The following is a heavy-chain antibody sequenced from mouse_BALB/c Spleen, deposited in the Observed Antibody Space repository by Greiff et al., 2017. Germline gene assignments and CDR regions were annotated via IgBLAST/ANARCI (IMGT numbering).Heavy chain of an antibody. CDR3: ARRYYYGSSWFAY. V-gene: IGHV1-62-2*01. D-gene: IGHD1-1*01. J-gene: IGHJ3*01. CDR2: FYPGSGSI. Sequence: QVQLQQSGAELVRPGALVKLSCKASGFNIKDYYMHWVKQRSGQGLEWIGWFYPGSGSIKYNEKFKDKATLTADKSSSTVYMELSRLTSEDSAVYFCARRYYYGSSWFAYWGQGTLVTVAA. CDR1: GFNIKDYY.